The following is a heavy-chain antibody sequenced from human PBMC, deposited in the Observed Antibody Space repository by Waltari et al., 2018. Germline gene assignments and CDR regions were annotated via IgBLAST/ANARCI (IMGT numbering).Heavy chain of an antibody. D-gene: IGHD1-26*01. J-gene: IGHJ4*02. Sequence: EVQLVESGGGLVQLGRSLRLSCAASGFTFDDYAMHWVRQAPGKGLEWVSGISWNSGNIGYADSVKGRFTISRDNAKNSLYLQMNSLRTGDTALYYCAKGHSGSYGLDSWGQGTLVTVSP. CDR1: GFTFDDYA. CDR2: ISWNSGNI. V-gene: IGHV3-9*01. CDR3: AKGHSGSYGLDS.